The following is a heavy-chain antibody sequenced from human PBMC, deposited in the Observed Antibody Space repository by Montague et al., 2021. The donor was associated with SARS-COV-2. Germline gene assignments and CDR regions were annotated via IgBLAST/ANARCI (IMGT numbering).Heavy chain of an antibody. CDR2: IWYDGSNK. J-gene: IGHJ6*03. V-gene: IGHV3-33*06. CDR1: GFTFSSYG. Sequence: SLRLSCAASGFTFSSYGMHWVRQAPGKGLEWVAVIWYDGSNKYYADSVKGRFTISRDNSKNTLYLQMNCLRAEDTAVYYCAKDREYQLPYYYYYMDVWGKGTTVTVSS. D-gene: IGHD2-2*01. CDR3: AKDREYQLPYYYYYMDV.